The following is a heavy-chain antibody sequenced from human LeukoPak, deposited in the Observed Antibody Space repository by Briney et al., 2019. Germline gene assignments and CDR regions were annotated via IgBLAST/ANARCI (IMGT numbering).Heavy chain of an antibody. D-gene: IGHD3-3*01. J-gene: IGHJ5*02. V-gene: IGHV4-4*07. CDR1: GGSISSYY. Sequence: PSETLSLTCTVSGGSISSYYWSWIRQPAGKGLEGIGRIYTSGSTNYNPSLKSRVTMSVDTSKNQFSLKLSSVTAADTAVYYCARDYLDSYYDFWSDPWGQGTLVTVSS. CDR2: IYTSGST. CDR3: ARDYLDSYYDFWSDP.